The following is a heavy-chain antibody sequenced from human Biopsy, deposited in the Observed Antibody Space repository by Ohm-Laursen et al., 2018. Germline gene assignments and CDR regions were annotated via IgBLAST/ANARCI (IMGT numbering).Heavy chain of an antibody. CDR1: GFTFSSYA. CDR2: ISGNSDII. CDR3: ALAAAQTVTHFDY. J-gene: IGHJ4*02. D-gene: IGHD4-17*01. V-gene: IGHV3-23*01. Sequence: SLRLSCTASGFTFSSYAMTWFRQAPGKGLEWVSTISGNSDIIYDTDSVKGRFTISRDNSKNTLYLQMNSLIADDTAVYYCALAAAQTVTHFDYWGQGTLVTVSS.